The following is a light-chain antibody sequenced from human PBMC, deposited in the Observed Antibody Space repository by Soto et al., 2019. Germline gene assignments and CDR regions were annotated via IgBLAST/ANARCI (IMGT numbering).Light chain of an antibody. J-gene: IGLJ3*02. CDR3: SSYGSSNTVV. Sequence: QSALTQPASVSASPGQSITISCTGTSSDIGGYNSVSWYQQHPGKVPKLLIYDVTNRPSGISNRFSGSKSGNTASLTISGLQAEDEADYYCSSYGSSNTVVFGGGTKLTVL. CDR2: DVT. V-gene: IGLV2-14*01. CDR1: SSDIGGYNS.